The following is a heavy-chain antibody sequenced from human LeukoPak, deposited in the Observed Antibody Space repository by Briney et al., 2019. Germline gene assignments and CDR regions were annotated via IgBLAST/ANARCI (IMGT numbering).Heavy chain of an antibody. CDR1: GFTVSSNY. CDR3: ARDRTVTSWGLGAFDI. J-gene: IGHJ3*02. Sequence: PGGSLRLSCAASGFTVSSNYMSWVRQAPGRGLEGVSVIYSGGSTYYADSVKGRFTISRDNSKNTLYLQMNSLRAEDTAVYYCARDRTVTSWGLGAFDIWGQGTMVTVSS. D-gene: IGHD4-17*01. V-gene: IGHV3-53*01. CDR2: IYSGGST.